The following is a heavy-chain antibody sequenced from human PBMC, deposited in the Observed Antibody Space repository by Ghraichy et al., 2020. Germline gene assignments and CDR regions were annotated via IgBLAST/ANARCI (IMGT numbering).Heavy chain of an antibody. CDR1: GGSFSGYY. D-gene: IGHD6-13*01. J-gene: IGHJ6*03. CDR2: INHSGST. CDR3: ARGGQQLGYYYYYYYYMDV. Sequence: SETLSLTCAVYGGSFSGYYWSWIRQPPGKGLEWIGEINHSGSTNYNPSLKSRVTISVDTSKNQFSLKLSSVTAADTAVYYCARGGQQLGYYYYYYYYMDVWGKGTTVTVSS. V-gene: IGHV4-34*01.